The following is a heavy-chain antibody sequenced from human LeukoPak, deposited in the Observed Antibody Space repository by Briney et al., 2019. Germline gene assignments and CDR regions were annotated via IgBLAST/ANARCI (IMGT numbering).Heavy chain of an antibody. CDR2: IYHSGRS. CDR3: ARGGSDYYDSNGYSTDY. CDR1: GYFISSGYY. J-gene: IGHJ4*02. D-gene: IGHD3-22*01. V-gene: IGHV4-38-2*01. Sequence: SETLSLTCAVSGYFISSGYYWGWTRQPPGKGLEWIGSIYHSGRSYYSPSLKSRVTISVDTSKNQFPLKLSSVTAADTAVYYCARGGSDYYDSNGYSTDYWGQGILVTVSS.